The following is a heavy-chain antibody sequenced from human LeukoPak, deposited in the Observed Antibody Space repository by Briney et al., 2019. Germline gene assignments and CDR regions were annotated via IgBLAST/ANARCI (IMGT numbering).Heavy chain of an antibody. Sequence: SVKVSSMASGGTFSSYAISWVRQAPGQGLEWMGRIIPILGIANYAQKFQGRVTITAVKSTITAYMELSSLRSEDTAVYYCARDSDDYGGGTCYWGQGTLVTVSS. V-gene: IGHV1-69*04. CDR2: IIPILGIA. CDR1: GGTFSSYA. D-gene: IGHD4-23*01. CDR3: ARDSDDYGGGTCY. J-gene: IGHJ4*02.